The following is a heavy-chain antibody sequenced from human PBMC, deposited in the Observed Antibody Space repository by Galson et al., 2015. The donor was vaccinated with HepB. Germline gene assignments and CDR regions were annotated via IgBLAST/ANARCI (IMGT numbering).Heavy chain of an antibody. J-gene: IGHJ6*03. D-gene: IGHD3-3*01. CDR3: ARSPLRFLDWLPYYDYYYMYV. CDR1: GYTFTDYV. V-gene: IGHV7-4-1*02. Sequence: SVKVSCKASGYTFTDYVVNWVRQAPGQGLEWMGWMNTNTGKPTYAPGFAGRFVFSLHTSVTTAYLQISSLETDDTAVYYCARSPLRFLDWLPYYDYYYMYVWGEGTTVPVSS. CDR2: MNTNTGKP.